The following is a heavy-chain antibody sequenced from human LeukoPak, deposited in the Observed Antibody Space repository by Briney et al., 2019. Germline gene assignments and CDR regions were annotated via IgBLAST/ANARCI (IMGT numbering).Heavy chain of an antibody. Sequence: ASVKVSCKASGYTFTSYDINWVRQATGHGLEWVGWMNPNSGNTGYAQKFQGRVTMTRNTSISTAYMELSSLRSEDTAVYYCARGGNYFWSGPKTYGMDVWGQGTTVTVSS. CDR2: MNPNSGNT. CDR1: GYTFTSYD. V-gene: IGHV1-8*01. CDR3: ARGGNYFWSGPKTYGMDV. D-gene: IGHD3-3*01. J-gene: IGHJ6*02.